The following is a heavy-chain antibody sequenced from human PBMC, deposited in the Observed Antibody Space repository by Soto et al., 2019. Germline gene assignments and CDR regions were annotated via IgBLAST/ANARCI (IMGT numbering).Heavy chain of an antibody. CDR2: MNPNSGNT. CDR3: ARDNRYNWNDVGWFDP. V-gene: IGHV1-8*01. D-gene: IGHD1-20*01. CDR1: GYSFSDYD. Sequence: QVQLVQSGAEVKKPGASVKVSCKASGYSFSDYDINWVRQATGQGPEWMGWMNPNSGNTGYAQKFQGRVTMTRNTSINTAYMELSSLGSEDTAVYYCARDNRYNWNDVGWFDPWGQGTLVTVSS. J-gene: IGHJ5*02.